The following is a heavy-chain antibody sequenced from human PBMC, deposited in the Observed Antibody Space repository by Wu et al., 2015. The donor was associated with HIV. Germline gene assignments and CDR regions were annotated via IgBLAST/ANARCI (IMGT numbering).Heavy chain of an antibody. CDR2: IIPIFGTS. CDR1: GGTNSSYA. CDR3: VTELDTVMGYFDF. D-gene: IGHD5-18*01. J-gene: IGHJ4*02. V-gene: IGHV1-69*12. Sequence: QVQLMQSGAEVKKPGSSVKVSCKASGGTNSSYAISWVRQAPGQGLEWMGGIIPIFGTSNYAQSFQGRVTITADESTTTAYMELSSLRSEDTAVYYCVTELDTVMGYFDFWGQGTLVTVSS.